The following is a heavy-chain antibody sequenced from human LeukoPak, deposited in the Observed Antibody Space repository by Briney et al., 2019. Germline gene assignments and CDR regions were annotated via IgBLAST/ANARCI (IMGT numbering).Heavy chain of an antibody. D-gene: IGHD3-9*01. V-gene: IGHV3-21*01. Sequence: PGGSLRLSCAASGFTFSDYAMNWVRQAPGKGLGWVSSISSSSNYVYYAASVQGRFTISRDNTKNSLYLQMNSLRAEDTAVYYCTRDFDWFRNQYDYWGQGTLVTVSS. J-gene: IGHJ4*02. CDR2: ISSSSNYV. CDR1: GFTFSDYA. CDR3: TRDFDWFRNQYDY.